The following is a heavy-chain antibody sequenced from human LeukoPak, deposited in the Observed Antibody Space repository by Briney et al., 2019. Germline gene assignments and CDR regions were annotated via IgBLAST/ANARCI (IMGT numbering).Heavy chain of an antibody. CDR3: AREHSSSSGKVFDY. Sequence: ASVKVSCKASGYTFPGYYMHWLRQAPGQGLEWMGWINPNSGATNYAQKFQGRVTMTRDTSINTAYMELTSLKSDDTAVYYCAREHSSSSGKVFDYWGQGTLVTVSS. CDR1: GYTFPGYY. CDR2: INPNSGAT. J-gene: IGHJ4*02. V-gene: IGHV1-2*02. D-gene: IGHD6-6*01.